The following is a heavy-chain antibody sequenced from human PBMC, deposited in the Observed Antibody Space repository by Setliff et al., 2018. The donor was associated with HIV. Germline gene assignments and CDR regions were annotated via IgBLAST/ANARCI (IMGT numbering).Heavy chain of an antibody. CDR2: CNPKRGDS. D-gene: IGHD2-2*01. CDR1: GYRFIDYY. CDR3: ARKQEIEVVVTKIAFDL. V-gene: IGHV1-2*02. J-gene: IGHJ4*02. Sequence: ASVKVSCKASGYRFIDYYMHWLRQAPGQGLEWVGGCNPKRGDSFYAQKFQGRVIISMDTSTSTTYMDLPRLTTDDTAIYFCARKQEIEVVVTKIAFDLWGQGTLVTVSS.